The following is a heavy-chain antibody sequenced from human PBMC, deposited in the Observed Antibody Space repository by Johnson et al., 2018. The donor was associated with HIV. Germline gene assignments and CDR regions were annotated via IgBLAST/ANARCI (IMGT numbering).Heavy chain of an antibody. CDR3: ARDGDWQQLPLGDAFDV. J-gene: IGHJ3*01. V-gene: IGHV3-66*01. CDR2: IYSGGST. CDR1: GFSVSNTY. Sequence: VLLVESGGGLVQPGGSLSLSCGASGFSVSNTYMNWVRQAPGKGLEWVSVIYSGGSTYYADSVRGRFTISRDDSKNTLYLQMNNLRVDDTGVYYCARDGDWQQLPLGDAFDVWGHGTLVTGSS. D-gene: IGHD6-13*01.